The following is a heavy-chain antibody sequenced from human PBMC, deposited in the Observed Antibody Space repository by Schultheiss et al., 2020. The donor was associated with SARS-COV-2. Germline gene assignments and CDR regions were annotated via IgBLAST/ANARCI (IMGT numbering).Heavy chain of an antibody. V-gene: IGHV4-31*11. CDR1: GGSFSGYY. Sequence: SQTLSLTCAVYGGSFSGYYWSWIRQHPGKGLEWIGYIHYSGSTYYNPSLKSRVTISVDTSKSQFSLKLSSVTAADTAVYYCARVGARGGIDYWGQGTLVTVSS. CDR3: ARVGARGGIDY. J-gene: IGHJ4*02. D-gene: IGHD1-26*01. CDR2: IHYSGST.